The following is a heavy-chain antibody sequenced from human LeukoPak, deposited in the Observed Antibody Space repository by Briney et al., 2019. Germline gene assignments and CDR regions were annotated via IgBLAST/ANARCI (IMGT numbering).Heavy chain of an antibody. V-gene: IGHV4-31*03. CDR3: ARALGTGWSQEE. J-gene: IGHJ4*02. CDR1: GGSISSGDFY. CDR2: IYYSGTT. D-gene: IGHD6-19*01. Sequence: TLSLTCTVSGGSISSGDFYWTWIRQHPGKGLEWIGYIYYSGTTYYSPSLKSRVTISLDTSKNQFSLKLSSVTAADTAVYYCARALGTGWSQEEWGQGTLVTVSS.